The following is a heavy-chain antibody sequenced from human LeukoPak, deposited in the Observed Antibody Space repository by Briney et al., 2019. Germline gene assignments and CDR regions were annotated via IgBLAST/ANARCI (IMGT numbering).Heavy chain of an antibody. CDR2: IYYSGGT. V-gene: IGHV4-30-4*01. J-gene: IGHJ4*02. CDR1: GGSISSGDYY. Sequence: SETLSLTCTVSGGSISSGDYYWSWIRQPPGKGLEWIGYIYYSGGTYYNPSLKSRVTISVDTSKNQFSLKLSSVTAADTAVYYCAMGSSGQFDYWGQGTLVTVSS. CDR3: AMGSSGQFDY. D-gene: IGHD3-22*01.